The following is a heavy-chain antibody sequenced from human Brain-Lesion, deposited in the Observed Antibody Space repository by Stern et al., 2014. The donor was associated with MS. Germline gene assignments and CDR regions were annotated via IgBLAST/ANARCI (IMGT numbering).Heavy chain of an antibody. CDR1: GFTFSNYW. CDR3: ARGERWFDS. Sequence: EQLVESGGGLVQPGGSLRLSCAASGFTFSNYWMNWVRQAPGKGLVWVSRVNNDGRRTSYADSVKGRFPMSRYNAKNTLYLQMNSLRVEDTAIYYCARGERWFDSWGQGTLVTVSS. D-gene: IGHD3-10*01. V-gene: IGHV3-74*02. CDR2: VNNDGRRT. J-gene: IGHJ5*01.